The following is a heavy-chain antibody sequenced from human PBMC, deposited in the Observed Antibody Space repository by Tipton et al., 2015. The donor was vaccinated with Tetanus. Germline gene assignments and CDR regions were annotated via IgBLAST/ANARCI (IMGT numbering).Heavy chain of an antibody. J-gene: IGHJ6*02. CDR1: GYTFTSYG. CDR2: LNPKSGSA. V-gene: IGHV1-8*02. D-gene: IGHD2-2*01. CDR3: ASGSSIRHGLDV. Sequence: QSEAEVKKPGASVKVSCKASGYTFTSYGLNWVRKAAGRGFEWMGWLNPKSGSAAYAPRFQGRVTMTTNTSITTAFMEVASLTYEDTAVYYCASGSSIRHGLDVWGHGTSVTVSS.